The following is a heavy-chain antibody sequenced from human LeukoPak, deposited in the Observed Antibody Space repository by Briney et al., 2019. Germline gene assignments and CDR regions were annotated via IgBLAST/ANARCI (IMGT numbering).Heavy chain of an antibody. CDR2: ISWNSGSI. Sequence: GGSLRLSCAASGFTFDDYAMHWVRQAPGKGLEWVSGISWNSGSIGYADSVKGRFTISRDNAKNSLYLQMNSLRAEDTTLYHCAKVVLGYSYGAHFDYWGQGTLVTVSS. V-gene: IGHV3-9*01. D-gene: IGHD5-18*01. J-gene: IGHJ4*02. CDR3: AKVVLGYSYGAHFDY. CDR1: GFTFDDYA.